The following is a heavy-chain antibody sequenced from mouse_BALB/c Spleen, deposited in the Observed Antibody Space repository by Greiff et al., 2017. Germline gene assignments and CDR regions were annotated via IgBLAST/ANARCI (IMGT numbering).Heavy chain of an antibody. Sequence: EVKLVESGAELVRSGASVKLSCTASGFNIKDYYMHWVKQRPEQGLEWIGWIDPENGDTEYAPKFQGKATMTADTSSNTAYLQLSSLTSEDTAVYYCNGGFTMIRDYWGQGTTLTVSS. D-gene: IGHD2-4*01. CDR1: GFNIKDYY. J-gene: IGHJ2*01. CDR3: NGGFTMIRDY. CDR2: IDPENGDT. V-gene: IGHV14-4*02.